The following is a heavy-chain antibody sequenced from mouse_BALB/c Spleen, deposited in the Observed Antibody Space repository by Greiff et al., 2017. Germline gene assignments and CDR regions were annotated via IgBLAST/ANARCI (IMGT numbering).Heavy chain of an antibody. CDR3: ARDLDDYNGPWFAY. CDR1: GFSLTSYC. CDR2: IWAGGST. V-gene: IGHV2-9*02. J-gene: IGHJ3*01. Sequence: VKVVESGPGLVAPSQSLSITCTVSGFSLTSYCVHWVRQPPGKGLEWLGVIWAGGSTNYNSALMSRLSISKDNSKSQVFLKMNSLQTDDTAMYYCARDLDDYNGPWFAYWGQGTLVTVSA. D-gene: IGHD1-2*01.